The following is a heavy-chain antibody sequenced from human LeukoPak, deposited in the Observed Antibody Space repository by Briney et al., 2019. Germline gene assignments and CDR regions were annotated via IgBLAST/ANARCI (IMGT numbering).Heavy chain of an antibody. J-gene: IGHJ6*02. CDR3: AKDLNSSSWPAVYYYYYYGMDV. CDR2: ISGSGGST. CDR1: GFTFSSYA. V-gene: IGHV3-23*01. D-gene: IGHD6-13*01. Sequence: GGSLRLSCAASGFTFSSYAMSWVRQAPGKGLEWISAISGSGGSTYYADSVKRRFTISSDNSKNTLYLQMDRLRAEDTAVYYCAKDLNSSSWPAVYYYYYYGMDVWGQGTTVTVSS.